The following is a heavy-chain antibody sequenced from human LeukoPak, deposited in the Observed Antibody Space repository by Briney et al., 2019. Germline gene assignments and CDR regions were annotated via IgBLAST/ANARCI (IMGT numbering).Heavy chain of an antibody. V-gene: IGHV4-59*12. Sequence: SETLSLTCTVSGGSISSYCWSWIRQPPGKGLEWIGYIYYSGSTNYNPSLKSRVTMSRDTSRNQFSLELRIVTAADTAIYYCARGPGHHYGSGSYYIDNWGQGTLVTVSS. CDR2: IYYSGST. D-gene: IGHD3-10*01. J-gene: IGHJ4*02. CDR1: GGSISSYC. CDR3: ARGPGHHYGSGSYYIDN.